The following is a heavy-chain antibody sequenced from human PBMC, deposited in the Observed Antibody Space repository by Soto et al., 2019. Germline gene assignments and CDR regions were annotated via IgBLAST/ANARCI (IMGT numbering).Heavy chain of an antibody. D-gene: IGHD2-15*01. Sequence: SVKVSCKASGGTFSSYAISWVRQAPGQGLEWMGGIIPIFGTANYAQKFQGRVTITADESTSTAYMELSSPRSEDTAVYYCAVGIDRGGYYFDYWGQGTLVTVSS. J-gene: IGHJ4*02. CDR3: AVGIDRGGYYFDY. CDR1: GGTFSSYA. CDR2: IIPIFGTA. V-gene: IGHV1-69*13.